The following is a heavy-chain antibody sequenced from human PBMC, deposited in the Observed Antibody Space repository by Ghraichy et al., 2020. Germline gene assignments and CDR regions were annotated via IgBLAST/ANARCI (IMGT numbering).Heavy chain of an antibody. V-gene: IGHV3-69-1*01. CDR3: ARDWQYYYYYGMDV. CDR2: ISSSSNI. CDR1: GFTFSNYG. J-gene: IGHJ6*02. Sequence: GGSLRLSCAASGFTFSNYGMHWVRQAPGKGLEWVSYISSSSNIYYDDSVKGRFTITRDNAKNSLYLQMNSLLAEDTAVYYCARDWQYYYYYGMDVWGQGTTVTVSS.